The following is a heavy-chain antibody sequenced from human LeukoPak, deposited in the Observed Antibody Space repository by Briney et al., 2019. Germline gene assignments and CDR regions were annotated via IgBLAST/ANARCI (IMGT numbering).Heavy chain of an antibody. V-gene: IGHV5-51*01. D-gene: IGHD2-2*01. CDR1: GYRFTSNW. CDR3: ARLPYCSSTSCYNWFDP. Sequence: GESLKISCKGSGYRFTSNWIGWVRQMPGKGLEWMGIIYPGDSETRYSPSFQGQVTISADKSISTAYLQWSSLKASDTAMYYCARLPYCSSTSCYNWFDPWGQGTLVTVSS. J-gene: IGHJ5*02. CDR2: IYPGDSET.